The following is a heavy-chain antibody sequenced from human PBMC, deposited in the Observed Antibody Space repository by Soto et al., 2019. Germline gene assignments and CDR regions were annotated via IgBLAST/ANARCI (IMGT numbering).Heavy chain of an antibody. CDR3: AREREPLYGDSTMYYFDY. Sequence: PWETLSLTCAVYGGSFSGYYWSWIRQPPGKGLEWIGEINHSGSTNYNPSLKSRVTISVDTSKNQFSLKLSSVTAADTAAYYCAREREPLYGDSTMYYFDYWGQGTLVTVS. CDR2: INHSGST. J-gene: IGHJ4*02. D-gene: IGHD4-17*01. CDR1: GGSFSGYY. V-gene: IGHV4-34*01.